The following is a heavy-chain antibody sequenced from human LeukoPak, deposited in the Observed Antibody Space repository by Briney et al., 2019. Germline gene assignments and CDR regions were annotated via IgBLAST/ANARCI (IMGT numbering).Heavy chain of an antibody. J-gene: IGHJ4*02. CDR2: TYYRSKWYN. D-gene: IGHD2-21*02. CDR1: GDNVYSGSVA. CDR3: ARGQKTAFDY. Sequence: PSQTLSLTCAISGDNVYSGSVAWNWIRQSPSRGLEWLGRTYYRSKWYNDYAPSVKSRITVNLDTSKVELSLQLKSLTLEDTAVYYCARGQKTAFDYWGQGTLVTVSS. V-gene: IGHV6-1*01.